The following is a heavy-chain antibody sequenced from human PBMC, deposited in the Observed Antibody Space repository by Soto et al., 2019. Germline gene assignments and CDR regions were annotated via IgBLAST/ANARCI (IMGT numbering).Heavy chain of an antibody. D-gene: IGHD6-19*01. V-gene: IGHV1-69*01. J-gene: IGHJ4*02. CDR3: AREEYSSGWYAADY. Sequence: QVQLVQSGAEVKKPGSSVKVSCKASGGTFSSYAISWVRQAPGQGLEWMGGIIPIFGTANYALKFQGRVTITADESTSTAYMELSSLRSEDTAVYYCAREEYSSGWYAADYWGQGTLVTVSS. CDR1: GGTFSSYA. CDR2: IIPIFGTA.